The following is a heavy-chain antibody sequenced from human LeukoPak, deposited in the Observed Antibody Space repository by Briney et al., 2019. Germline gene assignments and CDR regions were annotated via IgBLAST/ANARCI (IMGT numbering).Heavy chain of an antibody. CDR3: ARGSSRVTNRPFDY. V-gene: IGHV4-34*01. CDR2: INHSGST. CDR1: GGSFSGYY. J-gene: IGHJ4*02. Sequence: SETLSLTCAVYGGSFSGYYWSWIRQPPGKGLEWIGEINHSGSTNYNPSLKSRVTISVDTSKNQFSLKLSSVTAADTAVYYCARGSSRVTNRPFDYWGQGTQVTVSS. D-gene: IGHD4-17*01.